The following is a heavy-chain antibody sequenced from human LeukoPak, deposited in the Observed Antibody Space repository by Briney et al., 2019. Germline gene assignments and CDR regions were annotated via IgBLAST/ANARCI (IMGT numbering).Heavy chain of an antibody. V-gene: IGHV4-4*02. J-gene: IGHJ5*02. CDR3: ARDRAVPGSSRWFDP. CDR2: IYHSGTT. D-gene: IGHD6-19*01. CDR1: GFTFSSYSM. Sequence: GSLRLSCAASGFTFSSYSMNWVRQSPGKGLEWIGEIYHSGTTNYNPSLKSRVIISVDKSKNQFSLRLSSVTAADTAVYYCARDRAVPGSSRWFDPWGQGTLVTVSS.